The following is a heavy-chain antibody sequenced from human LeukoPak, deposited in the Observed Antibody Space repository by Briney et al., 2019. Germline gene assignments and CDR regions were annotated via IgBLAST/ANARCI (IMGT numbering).Heavy chain of an antibody. D-gene: IGHD6-19*01. V-gene: IGHV4-59*01. J-gene: IGHJ4*02. CDR1: GGPISGYY. CDR2: ISYSGST. CDR3: ARESSGWYLDY. Sequence: SETLSLTCTGSGGPISGYYWTWIRHPPGKGLEWIGYISYSGSTNYNPSLKSRVTISVDTSTNQFSLKLSSVTAADTAVYYCARESSGWYLDYWGQGTLVTVSS.